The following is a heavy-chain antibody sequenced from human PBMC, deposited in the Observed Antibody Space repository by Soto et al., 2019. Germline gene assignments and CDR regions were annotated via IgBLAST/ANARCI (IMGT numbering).Heavy chain of an antibody. CDR2: SYYSGRT. D-gene: IGHD6-13*01. V-gene: IGHV4-39*01. CDR1: GGSIRCSSFH. Sequence: SETLSLNCTVFGGSIRCSSFHWGWICQPSGKGLEWIGSSYYSGRTYYSPSVKRQVTISVDTSKNQFSLKLSSVTAADTAVYYWARRERAAGTDWWFDAWGQGTLVT. J-gene: IGHJ5*02. CDR3: ARRERAAGTDWWFDA.